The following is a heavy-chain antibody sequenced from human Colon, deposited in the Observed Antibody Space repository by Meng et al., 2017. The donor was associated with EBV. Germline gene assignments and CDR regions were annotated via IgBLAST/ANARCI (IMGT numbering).Heavy chain of an antibody. CDR3: ARVSGRSFDP. CDR1: GASVATGRYY. CDR2: IYYIGGT. J-gene: IGHJ5*02. D-gene: IGHD3-10*01. V-gene: IGHV4-61*01. Sequence: GPVLVKPPDTLALTGPVSGASVATGRYYWSWIRQPPGKGLEWIAYIYYIGGTNYNPSLKSRLTISLDTSKNQFSLSLRSVTAADTAVYYCARVSGRSFDPWGQGTLVTVSS.